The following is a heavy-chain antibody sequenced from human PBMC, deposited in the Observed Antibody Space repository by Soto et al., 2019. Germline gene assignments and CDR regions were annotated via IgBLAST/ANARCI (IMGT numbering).Heavy chain of an antibody. D-gene: IGHD2-8*01. CDR2: INPNSGGT. CDR3: ARLRRYCTNGVCYQPYYYYGMDV. V-gene: IGHV1-2*02. Sequence: GASVKVSCKASGYTFTGYYMHWVRQAPGQGLEWMGWINPNSGGTNYAQKFQGRVTMTRDTSISTAYMELRRLRSDDTAVYYCARLRRYCTNGVCYQPYYYYGMDVWGQGTTVTVSS. J-gene: IGHJ6*02. CDR1: GYTFTGYY.